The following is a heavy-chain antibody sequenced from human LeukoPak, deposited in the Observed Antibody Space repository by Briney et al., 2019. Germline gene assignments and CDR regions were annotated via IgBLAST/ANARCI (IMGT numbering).Heavy chain of an antibody. J-gene: IGHJ4*02. D-gene: IGHD3-22*01. CDR2: ISAYNGDT. V-gene: IGHV1-18*01. CDR1: GYTFTNHG. CDR3: ARDPSNSSGFHPHSDY. Sequence: ASVKVSCKASGYTFTNHGITWVRQAPGQGLEWMGGISAYNGDTKYAQKLQGRVTMTTDTSTNTAYMELRSLRSDDTAVYYCARDPSNSSGFHPHSDYWGQGTLVTVSS.